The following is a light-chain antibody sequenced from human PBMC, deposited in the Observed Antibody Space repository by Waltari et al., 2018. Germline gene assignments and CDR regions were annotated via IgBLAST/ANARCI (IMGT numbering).Light chain of an antibody. CDR2: TAA. J-gene: IGKJ1*01. Sequence: DIQMTPTPSSLSASVGDPVTITWRASQGISKSLAWYHQKPGKAPKLLLHTAAKLESGVPSRFSGSGSGADFTLTISSLQPEDVAAYYCKHYYSMCPTFGQGTKVDIK. CDR1: QGISKS. CDR3: KHYYSMCPT. V-gene: IGKV1-NL1*01.